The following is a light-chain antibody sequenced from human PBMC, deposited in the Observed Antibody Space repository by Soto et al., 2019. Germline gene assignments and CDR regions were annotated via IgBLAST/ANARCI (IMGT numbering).Light chain of an antibody. V-gene: IGLV2-11*01. CDR3: CSYAGSYTLI. CDR1: SSDVGGYNY. Sequence: QSALTQPRSVSGSPGQSVTISCTGTSSDVGGYNYVSWYQQYPGKAPKVMIYDVSKRPSGVPDRISGSKSGNTASLTISGLQAEAEADYYCCSYAGSYTLIFGGGTQLTVL. J-gene: IGLJ2*01. CDR2: DVS.